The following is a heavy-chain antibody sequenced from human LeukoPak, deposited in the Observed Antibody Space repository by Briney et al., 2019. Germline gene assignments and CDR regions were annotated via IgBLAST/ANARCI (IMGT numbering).Heavy chain of an antibody. J-gene: IGHJ4*02. V-gene: IGHV1-69*13. CDR1: GGTFSSYA. CDR3: ARGRGWDPWDY. D-gene: IGHD6-19*01. Sequence: RASVKVSCKASGGTFSSYAISWVRQAPGQGLEWMGGIIPIFGTANYAQKFQGRVTITADESTSTAYMELSSLRSEDTAVYYCARGRGWDPWDYWGQGTLVTVSS. CDR2: IIPIFGTA.